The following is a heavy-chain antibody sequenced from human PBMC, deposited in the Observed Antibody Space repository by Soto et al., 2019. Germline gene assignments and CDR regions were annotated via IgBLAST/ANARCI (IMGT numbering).Heavy chain of an antibody. Sequence: SETLSLTCAVYGGSFSGYYWSWIRQPPGKGLEWIGEINHSGGTNYNPSLKSRVTISVDTSKNQFSLKLSSVTAADTAVYYCARDGSDDSSGIYYYYGMDVWGQGTTVTVS. CDR3: ARDGSDDSSGIYYYYGMDV. V-gene: IGHV4-34*01. CDR1: GGSFSGYY. CDR2: INHSGGT. D-gene: IGHD3-22*01. J-gene: IGHJ6*02.